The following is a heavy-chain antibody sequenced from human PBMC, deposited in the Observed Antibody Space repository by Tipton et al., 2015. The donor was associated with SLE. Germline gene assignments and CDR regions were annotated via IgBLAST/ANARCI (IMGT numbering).Heavy chain of an antibody. J-gene: IGHJ4*02. D-gene: IGHD6-19*01. CDR2: ISGSGGST. V-gene: IGHV3-23*01. CDR1: GFTFSSYA. Sequence: GSLRLSCAASGFTFSSYAMSWVRQAPGKGLEGVSAISGSGGSTYYADSVKGRFTISRDNSKNTLYLQMNSLRAEDTAVYYCAKWYSSGWYSDYWGQGTLVTVSS. CDR3: AKWYSSGWYSDY.